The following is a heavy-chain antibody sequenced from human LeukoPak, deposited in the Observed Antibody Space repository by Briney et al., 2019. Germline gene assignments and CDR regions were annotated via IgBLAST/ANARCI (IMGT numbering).Heavy chain of an antibody. CDR2: ISGSGTYI. CDR3: ARHGDGFYYGMDV. V-gene: IGHV3-21*01. D-gene: IGHD4-17*01. CDR1: GFTFSTYS. Sequence: GGSLRPSCAASGFTFSTYSMNWFRQAPGEGLEWVSSISGSGTYIYYADSVKGRFTISRDNAKKSLYLQMNSLRVEDTAVYYCARHGDGFYYGMDVWGQGTTVTVSS. J-gene: IGHJ6*02.